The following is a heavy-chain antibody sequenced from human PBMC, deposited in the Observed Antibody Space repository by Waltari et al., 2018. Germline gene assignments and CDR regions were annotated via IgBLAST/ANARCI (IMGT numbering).Heavy chain of an antibody. D-gene: IGHD6-13*01. CDR2: IYYSGST. Sequence: QLQLQESGPGLVKPSETLSLTCTVSGGSISSSSYYWGWIRQPPGKGLEWIGSIYYSGSTYYNPSLKSRVTISVDTSKNQFSLKRSAVTAADTAVYYCASCSAAAIKTDELRSSYYYYGMDVWGQGTTVTVSS. V-gene: IGHV4-39*01. J-gene: IGHJ6*02. CDR3: ASCSAAAIKTDELRSSYYYYGMDV. CDR1: GGSISSSSYY.